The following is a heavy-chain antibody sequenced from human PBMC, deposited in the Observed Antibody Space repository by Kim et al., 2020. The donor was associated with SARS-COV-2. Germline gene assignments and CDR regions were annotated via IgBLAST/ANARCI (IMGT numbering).Heavy chain of an antibody. Sequence: DYDAPVKGRYTISRDDSKSTLYLQMSSLQTEDTAVYYCTHFPVRGLSAFDIWGQGTMVTVSS. CDR3: THFPVRGLSAFDI. D-gene: IGHD3-3*02. V-gene: IGHV3-15*01. J-gene: IGHJ3*02.